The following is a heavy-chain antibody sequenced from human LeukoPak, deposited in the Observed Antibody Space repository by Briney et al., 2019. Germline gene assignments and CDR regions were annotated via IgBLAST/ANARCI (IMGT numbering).Heavy chain of an antibody. CDR2: ITTEGTGT. Sequence: GGSLRLSCAASGFTFSSYWMHWVRQAPGKGLVWVSRITTEGTGTNYADSVRGRFTISRDNAKNTLYLQMNSVRAEDTAVYYCTRDVIYGSGSCDYWGQGTLVTVSP. D-gene: IGHD3-10*01. J-gene: IGHJ4*02. V-gene: IGHV3-74*01. CDR1: GFTFSSYW. CDR3: TRDVIYGSGSCDY.